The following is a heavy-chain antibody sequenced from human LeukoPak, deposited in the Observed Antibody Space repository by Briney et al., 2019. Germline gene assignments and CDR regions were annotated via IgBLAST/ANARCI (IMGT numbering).Heavy chain of an antibody. CDR2: ISWNSGSI. V-gene: IGHV3-9*03. CDR1: GFTFGDYA. D-gene: IGHD4/OR15-4a*01. CDR3: AKGGPTVPTLPFDY. Sequence: GGSLRLSCAASGFTFGDYAMHWVRQAPGKGLEWVSGISWNSGSIGYADSVKGRFTISRDNAKNSLYLQMNSLRAEDMALYYCAKGGPTVPTLPFDYWGQGTLVTVSS. J-gene: IGHJ4*02.